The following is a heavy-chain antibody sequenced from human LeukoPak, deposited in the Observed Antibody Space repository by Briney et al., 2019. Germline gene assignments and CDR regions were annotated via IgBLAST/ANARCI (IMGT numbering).Heavy chain of an antibody. CDR1: GLTVTNAW. CDR2: IASKTDGGAT. V-gene: IGHV3-15*04. J-gene: IGHJ4*02. Sequence: PGGSLRLSCSASGLTVTNAWMSWVRQAPGEGLDWVGRIASKTDGGATDYAAPVKGRFTISRDDSKNTLNLQMNSLKTEDTAVYYCTTGIRGDWGQGTLVTVSS. D-gene: IGHD3-10*01. CDR3: TTGIRGD.